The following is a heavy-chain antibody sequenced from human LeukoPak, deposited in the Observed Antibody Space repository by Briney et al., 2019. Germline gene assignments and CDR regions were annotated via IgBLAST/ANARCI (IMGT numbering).Heavy chain of an antibody. CDR2: IYSGGST. D-gene: IGHD6-13*01. J-gene: IGHJ6*02. CDR3: ARDQRIGSSSSSWSHWGYYYYYYGMDV. V-gene: IGHV3-53*01. CDR1: GFTVSSNY. Sequence: GGSLRLSCAASGFTVSSNYMSWVRQTPGKGLEWVSVIYSGGSTYYADSVKGRFTISRDNAKNSLYLQMNSLRAEDTAVYYCARDQRIGSSSSSWSHWGYYYYYYGMDVWGQGTTVTVSS.